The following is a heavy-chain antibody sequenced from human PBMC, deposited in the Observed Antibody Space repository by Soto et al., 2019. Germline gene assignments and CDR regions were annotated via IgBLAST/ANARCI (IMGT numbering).Heavy chain of an antibody. V-gene: IGHV3-21*01. CDR2: ISSSSSYI. D-gene: IGHD6-13*01. CDR1: GFTFSSYS. Sequence: GGSLRLSCAASGFTFSSYSMNWVRQAPGKGLEWVSSISSSSSYIYYADSVKGRLTISRDNAKNSLYLQMNSLRAEDTAVYYCARAPSSSWYFDFDYWGQGTLVTVSS. J-gene: IGHJ4*02. CDR3: ARAPSSSWYFDFDY.